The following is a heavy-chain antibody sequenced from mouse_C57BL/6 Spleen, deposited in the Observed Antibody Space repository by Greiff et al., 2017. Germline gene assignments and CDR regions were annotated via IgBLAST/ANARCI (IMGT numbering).Heavy chain of an antibody. J-gene: IGHJ1*03. CDR3: AGGSPWYFDV. CDR1: GFTFSDYG. CDR2: ISSGSSTI. D-gene: IGHD1-1*02. Sequence: EVKLMESGGGLVKPGGSLKLSCAASGFTFSDYGMHWVRQAPEKGLEWVAYISSGSSTIYYADTVKGRFTISRDNAKNTLFLQMTSLRSEDTAMYYCAGGSPWYFDVWGTGTTVTVSS. V-gene: IGHV5-17*01.